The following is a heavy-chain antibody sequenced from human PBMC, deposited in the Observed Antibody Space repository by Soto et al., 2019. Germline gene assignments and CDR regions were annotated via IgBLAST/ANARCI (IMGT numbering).Heavy chain of an antibody. D-gene: IGHD3-3*01. CDR1: GFTFSAYN. CDR2: ISTRSQYI. CDR3: SRSPEVGVRGGY. J-gene: IGHJ4*02. V-gene: IGHV3-21*01. Sequence: LRLSCVGSGFTFSAYNINWVRQAPGKGLEWVSSISTRSQYIYQPVSMKGRFTISRDDAKNPVYLQMNSLRAEDTAVYYCSRSPEVGVRGGYWGQGTLVTVSS.